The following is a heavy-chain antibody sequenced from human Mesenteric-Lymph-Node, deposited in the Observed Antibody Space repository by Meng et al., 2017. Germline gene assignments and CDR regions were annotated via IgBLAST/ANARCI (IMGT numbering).Heavy chain of an antibody. CDR3: ARGRCSGGSCYSTDAFDI. Sequence: KVSCKGFGYSFTNYWIAWVRQMPGKGLEWMGIIYPGDSDTRYSPSFQGRVAISADKSISTAYLQWSSLKASDTAMYYCARGRCSGGSCYSTDAFDIWGQGTMVTVSS. CDR2: IYPGDSDT. J-gene: IGHJ3*02. D-gene: IGHD2-15*01. CDR1: GYSFTNYW. V-gene: IGHV5-51*01.